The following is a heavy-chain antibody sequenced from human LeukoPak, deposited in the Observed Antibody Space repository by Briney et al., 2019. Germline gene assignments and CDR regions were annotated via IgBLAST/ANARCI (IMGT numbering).Heavy chain of an antibody. CDR1: GFTFSSYA. D-gene: IGHD6-6*01. CDR2: ISGSGGST. CDR3: AKYPLEQLVRNFFDY. J-gene: IGHJ4*02. V-gene: IGHV3-23*01. Sequence: PGGSLRLSCAASGFTFSSYAMSWVRQAPGKGLEWVSAISGSGGSTYYADSVKGRFTISRDNSKNTLYLQMNSLRAEDTAVYYGAKYPLEQLVRNFFDYWGQGTLVTVSS.